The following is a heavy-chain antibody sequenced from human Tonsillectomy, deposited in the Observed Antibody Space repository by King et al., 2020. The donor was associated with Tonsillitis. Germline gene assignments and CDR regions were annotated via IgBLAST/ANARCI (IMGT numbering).Heavy chain of an antibody. CDR2: IYPVNSDT. CDR3: ARLGAGDLATFDI. V-gene: IGHV5-51*01. D-gene: IGHD7-27*01. Sequence: DVQLVESGAEVKKAGESLKISCKGSGYSFTNYWIGWVRHMPGKGLEGLGIIYPVNSDTRYSPSFQGQVTISADKSISTAYLQWSSLKASDTGIYYCARLGAGDLATFDIWGQGTMVTVSS. J-gene: IGHJ3*02. CDR1: GYSFTNYW.